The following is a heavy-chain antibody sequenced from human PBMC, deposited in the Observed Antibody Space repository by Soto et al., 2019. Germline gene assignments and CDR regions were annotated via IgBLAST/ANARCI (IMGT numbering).Heavy chain of an antibody. CDR3: ARGLHGDMVRGVIAYYYYGMDV. V-gene: IGHV4-39*07. J-gene: IGHJ6*02. D-gene: IGHD3-10*01. CDR2: IPSSGST. CDR1: GGSVSSSDSF. Sequence: SETLSLTCTVSGGSVSSSDSFWGWIRQAPGKGLQWIGNIPSSGSTNYTPSLKSRVTISVDTSKNQFSLKLSSVTAADTAVYYCARGLHGDMVRGVIAYYYYGMDVWGQGTTVTVSS.